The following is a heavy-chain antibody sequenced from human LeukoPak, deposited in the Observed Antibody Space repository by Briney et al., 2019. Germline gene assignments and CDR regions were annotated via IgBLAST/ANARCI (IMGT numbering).Heavy chain of an antibody. CDR3: ARGSVVTMVRGVIIVPVSAFDI. Sequence: SETLSLTCTVSGGSISNYYWSWIRQPPGKGLEWIGYLYYSGSTNYNPSLKSRVTISVDTSKNQFSLKLSSLTAADTAMYYCARGSVVTMVRGVIIVPVSAFDIWGQGTMVTVSS. CDR2: LYYSGST. D-gene: IGHD3-10*01. J-gene: IGHJ3*02. CDR1: GGSISNYY. V-gene: IGHV4-59*01.